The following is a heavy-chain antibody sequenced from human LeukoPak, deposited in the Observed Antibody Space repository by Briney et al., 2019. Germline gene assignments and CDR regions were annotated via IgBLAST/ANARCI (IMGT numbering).Heavy chain of an antibody. CDR3: ATWRGAFDI. CDR2: IYYSGST. D-gene: IGHD1-1*01. Sequence: SETLSLTCTVSGGSISSYYWSWIRQPPGKGLEWIGYIYYSGSTNYNPSLKSRVTISVDTSKNQFSLKLSSMTAADTAVYYCATWRGAFDIWGQGTMVTVSS. J-gene: IGHJ3*02. CDR1: GGSISSYY. V-gene: IGHV4-59*01.